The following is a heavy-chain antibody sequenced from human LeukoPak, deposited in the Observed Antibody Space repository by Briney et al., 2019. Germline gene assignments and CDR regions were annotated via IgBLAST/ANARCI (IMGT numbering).Heavy chain of an antibody. CDR2: IKQDGSGK. CDR1: GFTFSSYW. Sequence: GGSLRLSCAASGFTFSSYWMSWVRQAPGKGLEWVANIKQDGSGKYYVDSVKGRFTISRDNAKNSLYLQMNTLRAEDTAVYYCARVGLNDYGSGTYADYWGQGTLVTVSS. D-gene: IGHD3-10*01. J-gene: IGHJ4*02. CDR3: ARVGLNDYGSGTYADY. V-gene: IGHV3-7*01.